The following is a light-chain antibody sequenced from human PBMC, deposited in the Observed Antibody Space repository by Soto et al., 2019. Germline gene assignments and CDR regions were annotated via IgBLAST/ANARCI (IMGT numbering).Light chain of an antibody. V-gene: IGKV4-1*01. Sequence: DIVMTQSPDSLAVSLGERATINCKSSQSVLYSSNNKNYLAWYQQKPGQPPKLLIYWASTRESGVPDRFSGSGSRTDFTLTISSLQAEDVAVYYCKQYYSTPACGQGPKVEIK. CDR2: WAS. J-gene: IGKJ1*01. CDR3: KQYYSTPA. CDR1: QSVLYSSNNKNY.